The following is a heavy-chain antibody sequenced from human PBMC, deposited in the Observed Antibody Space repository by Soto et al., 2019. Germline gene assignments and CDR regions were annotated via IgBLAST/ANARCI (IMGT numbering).Heavy chain of an antibody. Sequence: ASVKVSCKASGYTFTSYGISCVRQAPGQGLEWMGWINAYNGNTNYSQKFQGRVTITRDTSTSTAYMELRSLRSEDTAVYYCARLANYLFFFFAPWGQGTLVTVSS. CDR2: INAYNGNT. CDR1: GYTFTSYG. J-gene: IGHJ5*02. D-gene: IGHD1-7*01. CDR3: ARLANYLFFFFAP. V-gene: IGHV1-18*01.